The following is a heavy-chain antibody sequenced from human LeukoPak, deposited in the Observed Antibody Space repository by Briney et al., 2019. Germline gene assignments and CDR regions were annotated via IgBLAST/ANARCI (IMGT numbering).Heavy chain of an antibody. V-gene: IGHV3-33*01. CDR1: GFTFSTYG. CDR2: IWYDGSNN. Sequence: GGLRLSCAASGFTFSTYGMHWVRQAPGKGLEWVAVIWYDGSNNYYADSVKGRFTISRDNSKNTLYLQMNSLRAEDTAVYCCARCSGGTCFPRGYMDVWGKGTTVTVSS. CDR3: ARCSGGTCFPRGYMDV. D-gene: IGHD2-15*01. J-gene: IGHJ6*03.